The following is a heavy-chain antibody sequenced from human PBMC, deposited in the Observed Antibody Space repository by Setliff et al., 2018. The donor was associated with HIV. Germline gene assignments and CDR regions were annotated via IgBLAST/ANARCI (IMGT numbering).Heavy chain of an antibody. CDR1: GGTFSSYT. J-gene: IGHJ6*03. V-gene: IGHV1-69*02. D-gene: IGHD3-16*01. Sequence: ASVKVSCKASGGTFSSYTINWVRQAPGQGLEWMGRSIPILGIGNDEQAQKFKGRVTFTADKSTSTVYMELSSLRSEDTAVYYCARCGAGEWHLYMDVWGKGTACTVSS. CDR3: ARCGAGEWHLYMDV. CDR2: SIPILGIG.